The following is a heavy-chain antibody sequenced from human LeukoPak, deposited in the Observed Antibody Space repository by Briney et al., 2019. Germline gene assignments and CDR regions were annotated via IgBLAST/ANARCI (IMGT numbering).Heavy chain of an antibody. CDR1: GGSFSGYY. CDR3: ARSIAVAGTDFDY. CDR2: INHSGST. J-gene: IGHJ4*02. D-gene: IGHD6-19*01. Sequence: SETLSLTRAVYGGSFSGYYWSWIRQPPGKGLEWIGEINHSGSTNYNPSLKSRVTISVDTSKNQFSLKLSSVTAADTAVYYCARSIAVAGTDFDYWGQGTLVTVSS. V-gene: IGHV4-34*01.